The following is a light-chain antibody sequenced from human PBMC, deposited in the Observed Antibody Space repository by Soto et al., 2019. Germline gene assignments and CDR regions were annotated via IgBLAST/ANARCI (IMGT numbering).Light chain of an antibody. V-gene: IGKV1-9*01. CDR2: AAS. CDR1: QGISSY. Sequence: DIQLTQSPSFLSASVGDRVTVTCRASQGISSYLAWYQQKPGKAPKLLIYAASTLQSGVPSRFSGSGTGTEFTITISSQQPEDFATYYLQQLNSYPRTFGQGTKVEIK. CDR3: QQLNSYPRT. J-gene: IGKJ1*01.